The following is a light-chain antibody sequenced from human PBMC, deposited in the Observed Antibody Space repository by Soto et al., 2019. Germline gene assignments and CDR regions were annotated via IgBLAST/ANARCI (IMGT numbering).Light chain of an antibody. CDR3: HHYNSYSES. CDR1: QSIGRW. J-gene: IGKJ1*01. CDR2: DTS. V-gene: IGKV1-5*01. Sequence: DIQLTQSPSTLSASVGDRVTITCRASQSIGRWLAWYQQKPGKAPKLLIFDTSSLESGVPSRFSGSGSGTEFTLTISSLQPDGFATYYCHHYNSYSESFGQGTKVAI.